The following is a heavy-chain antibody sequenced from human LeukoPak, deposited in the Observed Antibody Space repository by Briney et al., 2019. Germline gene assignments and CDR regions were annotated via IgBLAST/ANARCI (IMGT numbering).Heavy chain of an antibody. V-gene: IGHV3-30-3*01. CDR1: GFTFSSYA. CDR2: ISYDGSNK. D-gene: IGHD1-26*01. J-gene: IGHJ4*02. CDR3: ARDTTLGATSV. Sequence: GGSLRLSCAASGFTFSSYAMHWVRQAPGKGLEWVAVISYDGSNKYYADSVKGRFTISRDNSKNTLYLQMNSLRAEDTAVYYCARDTTLGATSVWGQGTLVTVSS.